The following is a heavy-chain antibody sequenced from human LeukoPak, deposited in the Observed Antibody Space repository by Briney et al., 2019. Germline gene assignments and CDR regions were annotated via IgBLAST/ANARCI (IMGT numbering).Heavy chain of an antibody. CDR2: ISSSGSTT. J-gene: IGHJ4*02. CDR1: GITFSNYI. CDR3: ARGYCSGGSCYFDY. D-gene: IGHD2-15*01. Sequence: GGSLRLSCVASGITFSNYIMNWVRQAPGKGLEWVSYISSSGSTTYYADSVKGRFTISRDNAKSSLYLQMNSLRAEDTAVYYCARGYCSGGSCYFDYWGQGTLVTVSS. V-gene: IGHV3-48*04.